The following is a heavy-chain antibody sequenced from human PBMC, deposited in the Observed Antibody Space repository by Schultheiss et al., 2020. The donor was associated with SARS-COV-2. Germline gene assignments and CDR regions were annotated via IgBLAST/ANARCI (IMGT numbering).Heavy chain of an antibody. CDR3: ARTRSRYEFDTSGYIDEIVFDY. CDR1: GFTFSSYW. V-gene: IGHV3-21*01. J-gene: IGHJ4*02. D-gene: IGHD3-22*01. CDR2: ISGSTGNI. Sequence: GESLKISCAASGFTFSSYWMSWVRQAPGKGLEWVSTISGSTGNIYYADSVKGRFTISRDNAKNSLYLQMNSLTAEDTALYYCARTRSRYEFDTSGYIDEIVFDYWGQGTLVTVSS.